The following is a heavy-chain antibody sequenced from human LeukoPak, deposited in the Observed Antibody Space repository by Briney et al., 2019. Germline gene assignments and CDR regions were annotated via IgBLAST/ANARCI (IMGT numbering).Heavy chain of an antibody. Sequence: GGSLRLSCAASGFRFNTYWMSWVRQAPGKGLEWVANIKQDGNEKYYADSVKGRFTISRDNGKNSLDLQMNSLRADDTAVYYCARDTLGEGEDANYAVYYFDYWGQGTVVTVSS. V-gene: IGHV3-7*01. J-gene: IGHJ4*02. CDR3: ARDTLGEGEDANYAVYYFDY. D-gene: IGHD4/OR15-4a*01. CDR1: GFRFNTYW. CDR2: IKQDGNEK.